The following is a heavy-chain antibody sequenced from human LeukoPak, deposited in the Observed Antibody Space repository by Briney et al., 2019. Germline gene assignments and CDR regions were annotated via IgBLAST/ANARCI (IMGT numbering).Heavy chain of an antibody. Sequence: PSETLSLTCSISGVSISRSFYYWGWIRQPPGKRLEWIGNIYYSGSTYYNPSLKSRVSMSVDTSKNQFSLNLTSVTAADTAVYYCASLQTLYRAVDYWGQGTLVTVSS. CDR3: ASLQTLYRAVDY. D-gene: IGHD5-24*01. CDR2: IYYSGST. CDR1: GVSISRSFYY. V-gene: IGHV4-39*01. J-gene: IGHJ4*02.